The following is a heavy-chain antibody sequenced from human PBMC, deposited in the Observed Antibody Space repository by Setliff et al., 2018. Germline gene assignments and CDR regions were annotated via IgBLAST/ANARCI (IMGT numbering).Heavy chain of an antibody. J-gene: IGHJ4*02. CDR1: GFTFSDYY. V-gene: IGHV3-11*04. D-gene: IGHD1-26*01. CDR3: ARGPSQIVGGTTYFDY. Sequence: GGSLRLSCVASGFTFSDYYMSWIRQAPGKGLEWVSYISSYSSNIYYADSVKGRFSISRDNSKNTLYLQMNSLRTEDTAVYYCARGPSQIVGGTTYFDYWGQGTLVTVSS. CDR2: ISSYSSNI.